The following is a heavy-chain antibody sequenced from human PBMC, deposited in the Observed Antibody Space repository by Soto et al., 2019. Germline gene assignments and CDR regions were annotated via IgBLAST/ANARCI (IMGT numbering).Heavy chain of an antibody. Sequence: GGSLRLSCAASGFTFSSYAMHWVRQAPGKGLEWVAVISYDGSNKYYADSVKGRFTISRDNSKNTLYLQMSSLRAEDTAVYYCARDRESFDYWGQGTLVTVSS. CDR1: GFTFSSYA. V-gene: IGHV3-30-3*01. J-gene: IGHJ4*02. CDR3: ARDRESFDY. D-gene: IGHD3-10*01. CDR2: ISYDGSNK.